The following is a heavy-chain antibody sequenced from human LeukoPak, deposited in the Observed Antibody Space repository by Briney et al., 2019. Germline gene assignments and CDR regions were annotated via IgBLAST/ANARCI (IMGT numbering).Heavy chain of an antibody. D-gene: IGHD3-10*01. V-gene: IGHV3-21*01. CDR3: ASFQWIPRGVDY. CDR2: ISSSSSYI. Sequence: PGGSLRLSCAASGFTFSSYSMNWVRQAPGKGLGWVSSISSSSSYIYYADSVKGRFTISRDNAKNSLYLQMNSLRAEDTAVYYCASFQWIPRGVDYWGQGTLVTVSS. CDR1: GFTFSSYS. J-gene: IGHJ4*02.